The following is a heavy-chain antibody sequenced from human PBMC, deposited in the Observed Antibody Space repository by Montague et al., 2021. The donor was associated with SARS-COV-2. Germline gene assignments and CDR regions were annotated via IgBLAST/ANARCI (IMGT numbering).Heavy chain of an antibody. V-gene: IGHV4-59*08. CDR3: TRLSLGWNTD. Sequence: SETLSLTCTVSGDSMTDSYWSWIRQPPGKGLEYIGYIYSSGSTNYNPSLKSRPTISVDTSKNQFSLKLSSVTAADTAVYFCTRLSLGWNTDWGQGTLVTVSS. J-gene: IGHJ1*01. CDR2: IYSSGST. D-gene: IGHD1-1*01. CDR1: GDSMTDSY.